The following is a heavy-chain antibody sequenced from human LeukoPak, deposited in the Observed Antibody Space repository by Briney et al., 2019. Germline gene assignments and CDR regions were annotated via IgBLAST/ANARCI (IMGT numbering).Heavy chain of an antibody. D-gene: IGHD4-23*01. CDR3: ARDFPSKVAKFDY. J-gene: IGHJ4*02. CDR1: GFTFNSYS. Sequence: PGGSLRLSCAASGFTFNSYSMNWVRQAPGKGLEWISYIGSSGSTIYYADSVKGRFTISRDNAKNSVYLQINSLRDEDTAVYYCARDFPSKVAKFDYWGQGTLVTVSS. CDR2: IGSSGSTI. V-gene: IGHV3-48*02.